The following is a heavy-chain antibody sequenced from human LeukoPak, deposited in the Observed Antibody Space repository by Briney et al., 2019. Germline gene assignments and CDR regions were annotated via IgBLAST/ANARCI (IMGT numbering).Heavy chain of an antibody. J-gene: IGHJ4*02. CDR1: GFTFSDHI. CDR2: VSGSGSTV. CDR3: VRQFAS. Sequence: GGSLRLSCAASGFTFSDHIMNWVRQLPGKRLEWVAYVSGSGSTVYYADSVKGRLTISRDNGKSSLYLQMNSLRVEDTALYYCVRQFASWGQGTLVTVSS. V-gene: IGHV3-48*01.